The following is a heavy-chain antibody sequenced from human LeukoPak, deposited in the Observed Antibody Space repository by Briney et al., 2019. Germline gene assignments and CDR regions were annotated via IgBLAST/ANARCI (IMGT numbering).Heavy chain of an antibody. J-gene: IGHJ1*01. Sequence: GGSLRLSCAASGFTFSSYWMHWVRQAPGKGLEWVAVISYDGSNKYYADSVKGRFTISRDNSKNTLYLQMNSLRAEDTAVYYCARDSGYNLRGYFQHWGQGTLVTVSS. CDR3: ARDSGYNLRGYFQH. CDR1: GFTFSSYW. D-gene: IGHD6-25*01. V-gene: IGHV3-30*03. CDR2: ISYDGSNK.